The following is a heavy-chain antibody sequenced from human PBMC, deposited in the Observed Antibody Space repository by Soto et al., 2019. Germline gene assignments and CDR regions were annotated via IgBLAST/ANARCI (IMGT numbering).Heavy chain of an antibody. V-gene: IGHV5-51*01. CDR2: IYPGDSDA. CDR1: GYSFPNYW. Sequence: GESLKISCRGSGYSFPNYWIGWVRQMPGKGLEWMGIIYPGDSDARYSPSFRGQVTTSADKSISTAYLQWTSLKASDTAIYYCARRDYYDGSGYDFYYFDYWGQGTLVTVSS. D-gene: IGHD3-22*01. J-gene: IGHJ4*02. CDR3: ARRDYYDGSGYDFYYFDY.